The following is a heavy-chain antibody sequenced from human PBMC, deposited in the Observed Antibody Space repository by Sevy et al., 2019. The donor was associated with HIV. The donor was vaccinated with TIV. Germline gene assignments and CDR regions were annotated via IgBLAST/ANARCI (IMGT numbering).Heavy chain of an antibody. Sequence: GGSLRLSCTASGFTFSNFGMHWVRQVPGKGLEWVTFIRYDGSDKYYAASVKGRFTISRDESKNTLYLQMDSLRAEDTAIYYCAKDLAGPGMRYFDYWGQGTLVTVSS. D-gene: IGHD6-13*01. J-gene: IGHJ4*02. CDR3: AKDLAGPGMRYFDY. CDR2: IRYDGSDK. V-gene: IGHV3-30*02. CDR1: GFTFSNFG.